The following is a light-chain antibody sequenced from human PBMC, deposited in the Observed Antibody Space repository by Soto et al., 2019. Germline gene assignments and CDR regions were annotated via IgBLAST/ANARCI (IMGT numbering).Light chain of an antibody. CDR1: QSISNF. V-gene: IGKV1-39*01. J-gene: IGKJ2*01. Sequence: IQMTQSPSSLSASVGDRVTITCRASQSISNFLNWYQQKPGKAPELLIYAASSLHSGVPSRFSGSGSGTNFTLTISRLQPEDFATYACQQSYTTPYTFGQGTKLEIK. CDR3: QQSYTTPYT. CDR2: AAS.